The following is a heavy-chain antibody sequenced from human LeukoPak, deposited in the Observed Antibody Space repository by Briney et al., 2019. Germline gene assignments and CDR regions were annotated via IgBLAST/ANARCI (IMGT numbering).Heavy chain of an antibody. CDR2: IYYRGST. J-gene: IGHJ6*02. CDR1: GGSISNYY. Sequence: SETLSLTCSVSGGSISNYYWSWIRQPPGKGLEWIGYIYYRGSTNYNPSLKSRVTISVDTSKNQFSLKLSSVTAADTAVYYCARVTMVRGVINYYYGMDVWGQGTTVTVSS. D-gene: IGHD3-10*01. CDR3: ARVTMVRGVINYYYGMDV. V-gene: IGHV4-59*01.